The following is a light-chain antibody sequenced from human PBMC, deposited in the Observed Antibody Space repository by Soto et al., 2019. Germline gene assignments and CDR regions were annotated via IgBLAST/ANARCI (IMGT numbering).Light chain of an antibody. CDR2: EAT. J-gene: IGLJ3*02. Sequence: QSALTQPPSASGSPGQSVTISCTGTSSDVGAYKYVSWYQQYPGKAPKLMIYEATKRPAGVPDRFSGSKSGNPASLTVSGLQAEDEADYYCTSYVGNDIWVFGGGTKLTVL. CDR3: TSYVGNDIWV. CDR1: SSDVGAYKY. V-gene: IGLV2-8*01.